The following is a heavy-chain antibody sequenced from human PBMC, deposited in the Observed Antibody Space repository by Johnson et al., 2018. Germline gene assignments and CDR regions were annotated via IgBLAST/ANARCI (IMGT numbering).Heavy chain of an antibody. J-gene: IGHJ3*02. CDR1: GFTFSSYG. CDR2: VVYEGSDK. CDR3: AKARIPTDDDAFDI. V-gene: IGHV3-30*18. Sequence: QVQLQESGGGVVQPGRSRSLSCVASGFTFSSYGVHWVRQAPGKGLEWVAVVVYEGSDKYYAVSVKGRFSSSRDHSKNTVFLQMNNLSAEDTAVYSFAKARIPTDDDAFDIWGQGTMVTVSS. D-gene: IGHD1-26*01.